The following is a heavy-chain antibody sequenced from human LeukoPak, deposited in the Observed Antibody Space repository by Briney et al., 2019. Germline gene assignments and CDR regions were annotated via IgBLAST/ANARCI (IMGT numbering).Heavy chain of an antibody. V-gene: IGHV3-23*01. CDR2: SSSSGSIT. Sequence: GGSLSLSCAASGFTFSSFAMSWVRQAPGRGLEWVSLSSSSGSITYYADSVQGRFTISRDNSKNTLYLQMNSLRAEDTALYYCAKNRGMTMIGGGLDYRSQGTLVTVSS. CDR1: GFTFSSFA. D-gene: IGHD3-10*02. CDR3: AKNRGMTMIGGGLDY. J-gene: IGHJ4*02.